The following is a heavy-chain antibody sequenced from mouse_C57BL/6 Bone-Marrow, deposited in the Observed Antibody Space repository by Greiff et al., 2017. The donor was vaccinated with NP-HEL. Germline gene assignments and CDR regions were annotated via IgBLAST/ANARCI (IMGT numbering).Heavy chain of an antibody. D-gene: IGHD1-1*01. CDR2: IYPRDGSP. J-gene: IGHJ3*01. CDR1: GYTFTSYD. CDR3: TRGIWPIYYYGSSSAWFAY. Sequence: VQLQQSGPELVKPGASVKLSCKASGYTFTSYDINWVKQRPGQGLAWIGWIYPRDGSPKYNEKFKGKATLTVDTSSSTAYMELHSLTSEDSAVYFCTRGIWPIYYYGSSSAWFAYWGQGTLVTVSA. V-gene: IGHV1-85*01.